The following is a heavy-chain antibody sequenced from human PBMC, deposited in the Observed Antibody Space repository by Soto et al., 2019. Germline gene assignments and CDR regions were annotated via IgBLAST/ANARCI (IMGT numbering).Heavy chain of an antibody. J-gene: IGHJ5*02. CDR3: ARDNGEFDP. CDR1: GFTFSSYT. Sequence: GGSLRLSCAASGFTFSSYTMSWVRQAPGKGLEWVSSISSSSTYIYYADSVKGRFTISRDSAKNSLYLQMNSLRAEDTAVYYCARDNGEFDPWGQGTLVTVSS. V-gene: IGHV3-21*01. D-gene: IGHD3-10*01. CDR2: ISSSSTYI.